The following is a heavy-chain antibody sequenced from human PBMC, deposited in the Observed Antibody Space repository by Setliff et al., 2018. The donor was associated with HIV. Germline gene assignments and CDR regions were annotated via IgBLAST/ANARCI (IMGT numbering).Heavy chain of an antibody. Sequence: SETLSLTCTVSGGSISSYYWSWIRQPPGKGLEWIGYIYYSGSTNSNPSLKSRVTISVDTSKNQFSLTLTSVTAADTAVFYCARLTTTYYYDSSAYYHPVWGQGTLVTVSS. CDR1: GGSISSYY. CDR2: IYYSGST. CDR3: ARLTTTYYYDSSAYYHPV. D-gene: IGHD3-22*01. J-gene: IGHJ4*02. V-gene: IGHV4-59*12.